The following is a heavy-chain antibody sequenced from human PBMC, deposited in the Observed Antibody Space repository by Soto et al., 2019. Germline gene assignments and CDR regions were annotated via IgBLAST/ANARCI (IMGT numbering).Heavy chain of an antibody. Sequence: SETLSLTCTVSGGSISSYYWSWIRQPPGKGLEWIGYIYYSGSTNYNPSLKSRVTISVDTSKNQFSLKLSSVTAADTAVYYCACPGYGDYQGNWLDPWGQGTLVTVSS. CDR1: GGSISSYY. V-gene: IGHV4-59*08. CDR2: IYYSGST. D-gene: IGHD4-17*01. J-gene: IGHJ5*02. CDR3: ACPGYGDYQGNWLDP.